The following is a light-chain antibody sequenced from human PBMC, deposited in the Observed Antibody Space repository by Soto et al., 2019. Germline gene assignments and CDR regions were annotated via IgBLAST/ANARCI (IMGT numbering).Light chain of an antibody. CDR3: QQYNNWPPIT. CDR1: QSISSW. CDR2: DAS. J-gene: IGKJ5*01. Sequence: DIQMTQSPSTLSASVGDRVTITCRASQSISSWLAWYQQKPGKAPKVLIFDASSLESGVPSRFSGSGSATEFTLTISSLQPDDFATYYCQQYNNWPPITFGQGTRLEI. V-gene: IGKV1-5*01.